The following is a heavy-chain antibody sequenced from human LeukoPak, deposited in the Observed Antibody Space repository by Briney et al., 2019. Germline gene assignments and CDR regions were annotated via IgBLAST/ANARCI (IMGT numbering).Heavy chain of an antibody. V-gene: IGHV3-53*01. Sequence: GGSLRLSCAASGFTVSINYMSWVRQAPGKGLEWVSVIYSGGNTYYADSVKGRFTISRDNSKNAVYLQMNSLRAEDTAVYYCARGETSSYDYWGQGTLVTVSS. CDR3: ARGETSSYDY. CDR2: IYSGGNT. CDR1: GFTVSINY. J-gene: IGHJ4*02. D-gene: IGHD2-2*01.